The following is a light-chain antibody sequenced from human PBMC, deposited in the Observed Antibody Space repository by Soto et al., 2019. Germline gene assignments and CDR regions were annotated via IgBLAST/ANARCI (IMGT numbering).Light chain of an antibody. Sequence: EIVLTQSPGTLSLSPGERATLSCRASQSVSSSYLAWYQQKPGQAPRLLIYGASSRATGIPDRFSGSGSGTDFTLTISRLEPEDFAAYYCQKYDSSPKTFGRVTKVDIK. CDR1: QSVSSSY. J-gene: IGKJ1*01. V-gene: IGKV3-20*01. CDR3: QKYDSSPKT. CDR2: GAS.